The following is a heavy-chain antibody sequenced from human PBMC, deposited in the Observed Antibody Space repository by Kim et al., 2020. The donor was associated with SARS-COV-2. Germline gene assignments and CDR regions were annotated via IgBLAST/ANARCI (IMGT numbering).Heavy chain of an antibody. V-gene: IGHV7-4-1*02. J-gene: IGHJ4*02. Sequence: YAQSFTGRFVFSLDTSVSTAYLQISSLKAEDTAVYSCAMRYSLRELYFDYWGQGTLVTVSS. CDR3: AMRYSLRELYFDY. D-gene: IGHD3-10*01.